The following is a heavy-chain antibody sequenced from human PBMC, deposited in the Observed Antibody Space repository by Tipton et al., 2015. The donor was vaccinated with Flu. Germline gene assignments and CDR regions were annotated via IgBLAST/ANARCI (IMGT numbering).Heavy chain of an antibody. CDR3: ARALGVGARGARNYYYYGMDI. CDR2: ISSSNGCI. CDR1: GFNFGDYV. J-gene: IGHJ6*02. V-gene: IGHV3-21*01. D-gene: IGHD1-26*01. Sequence: GSLRLSCAASGFNFGDYVMNWVRQAPGKGLEWLSSISSSNGCIYYADSLRGRFTISRDNAKKSLYLQMNSLRAEDTAVYYCARALGVGARGARNYYYYGMDIWGQGTTVTVSS.